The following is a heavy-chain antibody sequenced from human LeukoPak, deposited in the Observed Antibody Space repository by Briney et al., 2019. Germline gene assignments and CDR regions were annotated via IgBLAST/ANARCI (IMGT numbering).Heavy chain of an antibody. V-gene: IGHV4-4*07. D-gene: IGHD5-18*01. CDR1: GGSISSYY. Sequence: SETLSLTCTVSGGSISSYYWSWIRQPAGKGLEWIGRIYTSGSTNYNPSLKSRVTMSVDTSKNQFSLKLSSVTAADTAVYYCARGGGYSYGSYYYFDYWGQGTLVTVPS. CDR3: ARGGGYSYGSYYYFDY. CDR2: IYTSGST. J-gene: IGHJ4*02.